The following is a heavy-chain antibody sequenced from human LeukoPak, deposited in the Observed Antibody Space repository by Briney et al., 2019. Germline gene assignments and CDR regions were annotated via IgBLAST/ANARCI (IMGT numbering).Heavy chain of an antibody. D-gene: IGHD3-3*01. J-gene: IGHJ4*02. CDR3: AREMEFTGYDFGLDY. V-gene: IGHV3-48*03. CDR1: GFSFRGYE. Sequence: GGSLRLSXAVSGFSFRGYEMNWVRQAQGRGLEWVSYIRSRGSATYYADSVKGRFINSRDDAKNSLYLQMNSLRAEDTAVYYCAREMEFTGYDFGLDYWGQGTLVTVSP. CDR2: IRSRGSAT.